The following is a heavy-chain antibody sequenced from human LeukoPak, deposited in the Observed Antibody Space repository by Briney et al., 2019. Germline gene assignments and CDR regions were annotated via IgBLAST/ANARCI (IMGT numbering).Heavy chain of an antibody. CDR2: IYTSGST. D-gene: IGHD3-3*01. J-gene: IGHJ4*02. V-gene: IGHV4-61*02. CDR1: GGSISSGSYY. CDR3: ARVTIFGVVDY. Sequence: SETLSLTCTVSGGSISSGSYYWSWLRQPAGKRLEWIGRIYTSGSTNYNPSLKSRVTISVDTSKNQFSLKLSSVTAADTAVYYCARVTIFGVVDYWGQGTLVTVSS.